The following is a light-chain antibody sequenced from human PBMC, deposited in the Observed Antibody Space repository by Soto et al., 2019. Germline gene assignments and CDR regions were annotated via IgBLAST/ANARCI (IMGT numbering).Light chain of an antibody. CDR1: QSISIW. V-gene: IGKV1-5*03. CDR2: KTS. J-gene: IGKJ1*01. CDR3: QHWNDYSWT. Sequence: DIHMTQSPSTLSASVGDRVTITCRASQSISIWLAWYQQKHGKAPNLLIYKTSSLETGVPSRFSGSGYWTEFTLTISSLQPDDFAPYYCQHWNDYSWTFGQGTKVEVK.